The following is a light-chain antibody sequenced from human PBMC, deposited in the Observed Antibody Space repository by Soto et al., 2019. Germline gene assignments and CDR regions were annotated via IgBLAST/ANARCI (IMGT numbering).Light chain of an antibody. V-gene: IGKV3-11*01. CDR2: DAS. Sequence: EIVLTQSPATLSLSPGERATLSCRASQSVSSYLAWYQQKPGQAPRLLIYDASNRATGIPARFSGSGSGTPSPLTIGSLEPEDFAVSYWKQRSNWRYTFGQGTRLEIK. CDR3: KQRSNWRYT. CDR1: QSVSSY. J-gene: IGKJ2*01.